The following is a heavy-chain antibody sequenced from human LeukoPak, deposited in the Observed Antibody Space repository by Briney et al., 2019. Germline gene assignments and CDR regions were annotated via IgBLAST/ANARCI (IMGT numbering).Heavy chain of an antibody. V-gene: IGHV4-59*08. CDR2: IYYSGST. CDR1: GGSISSYY. CDR3: ARHEDSSGWSGTVP. D-gene: IGHD6-19*01. J-gene: IGHJ4*02. Sequence: SETLSLTCNVPGGSISSYYWSWIRQPPGKGLEWIGYIYYSGSTNYNPSLKSRVTISVDTSKNQFSLKLSTVTAADTAVYYCARHEDSSGWSGTVPWGQGTLVTVSS.